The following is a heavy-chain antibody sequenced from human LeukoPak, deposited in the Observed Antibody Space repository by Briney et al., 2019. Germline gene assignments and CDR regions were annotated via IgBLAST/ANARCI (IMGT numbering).Heavy chain of an antibody. Sequence: ASVKVSCKASGYTFTSYGISWVRQAPGQGLEWMGWISAYNGNTNYAQKLQGRVTMTTDTSTSTAYMELRSLRSDDTAVYYCARVPHYENDYWYFDLWGRGTLVTVSS. J-gene: IGHJ2*01. CDR1: GYTFTSYG. D-gene: IGHD1-1*01. CDR3: ARVPHYENDYWYFDL. V-gene: IGHV1-18*01. CDR2: ISAYNGNT.